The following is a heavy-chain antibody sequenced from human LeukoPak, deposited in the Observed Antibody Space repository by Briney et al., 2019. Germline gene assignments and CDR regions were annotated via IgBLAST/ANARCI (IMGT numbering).Heavy chain of an antibody. CDR3: ARGILTGSPSSDRDY. Sequence: GASVKVFCKASGYTFTSYYMHWVRQAPGQGLEWMGIINPSGGSTSYAQKFQGRVTMTRDTSTSTVYMELSSLRSEDTAVYYCARGILTGSPSSDRDYWGQGTLVTVSS. V-gene: IGHV1-46*01. CDR2: INPSGGST. J-gene: IGHJ4*02. D-gene: IGHD3-9*01. CDR1: GYTFTSYY.